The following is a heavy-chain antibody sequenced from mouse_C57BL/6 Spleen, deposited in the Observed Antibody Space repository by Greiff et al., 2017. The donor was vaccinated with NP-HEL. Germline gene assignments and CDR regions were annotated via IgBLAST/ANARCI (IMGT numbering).Heavy chain of an antibody. V-gene: IGHV1-74*01. D-gene: IGHD1-1*01. J-gene: IGHJ1*03. CDR1: GYTFTSYW. Sequence: QVQLQQPGAELVKPGASVKVSCKASGYTFTSYWMHWVKQRPGQGLEWIGRIHPSDSDTNYNPKLKGKATFTVDKTSSTAYMQISSLTSEDSAVYYCAIHSYYGSSYRDFDVWGTGTTVTVSS. CDR3: AIHSYYGSSYRDFDV. CDR2: IHPSDSDT.